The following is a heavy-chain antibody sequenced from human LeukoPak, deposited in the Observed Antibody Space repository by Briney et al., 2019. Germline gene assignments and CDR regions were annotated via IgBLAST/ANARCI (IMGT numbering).Heavy chain of an antibody. V-gene: IGHV4-30-2*01. CDR1: GGSISSGGYY. CDR3: ARMKWDSGYDYYFDY. CDR2: IYHSGST. D-gene: IGHD5-12*01. Sequence: SETLSLTCTVSGGSISSGGYYWSWIRQPPGKGLEWIGYIYHSGSTYYNPSLKSRVTISVDRSKNQFSLKLSSVTAADTAVYYCARMKWDSGYDYYFDYWGQGTLVTVSS. J-gene: IGHJ4*02.